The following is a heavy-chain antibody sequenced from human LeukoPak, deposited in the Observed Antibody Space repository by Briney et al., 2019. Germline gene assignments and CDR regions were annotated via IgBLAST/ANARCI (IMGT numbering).Heavy chain of an antibody. CDR2: ISGSGGNT. J-gene: IGHJ6*04. CDR1: GFTFNSYA. V-gene: IGHV3-23*01. Sequence: PGGSLRLSCAASGFTFNSYAMSWVRQAPARGLEWVSAISGSGGNTYYADSVKGRFTISRDNAKNSLYLQMNSLRAEDTAVYYCAELGITMIGGVWGKGTTVTTPS. D-gene: IGHD3-10*02. CDR3: AELGITMIGGV.